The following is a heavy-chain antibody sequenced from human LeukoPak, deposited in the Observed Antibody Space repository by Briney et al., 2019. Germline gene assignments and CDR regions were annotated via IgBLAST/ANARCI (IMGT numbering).Heavy chain of an antibody. J-gene: IGHJ6*03. V-gene: IGHV3-21*01. CDR3: ARDFGYCSSTSCPYMDV. Sequence: GGSLRLSCAASGFTFSTYNMYWVRQAPGKGLEWVSSISGGSDHIYYADPVKGRFTISRDNAKNSLYLQMNSLRAEDTAVYYCARDFGYCSSTSCPYMDVWGKGTTVTVSS. D-gene: IGHD2-2*01. CDR1: GFTFSTYN. CDR2: ISGGSDHI.